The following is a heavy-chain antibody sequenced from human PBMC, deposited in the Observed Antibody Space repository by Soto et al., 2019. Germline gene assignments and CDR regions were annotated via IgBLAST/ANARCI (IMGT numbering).Heavy chain of an antibody. J-gene: IGHJ4*02. Sequence: GGSLRLSCAASGFTFSSYWMHWVRQAPGKGPVWVSRINSDGSGTSYADSVKGRFTISRDNAKNTLFLQMNGLGADDTAVYYCASGGIVSSILPRPYFDNWGQGTLVTVSS. CDR1: GFTFSSYW. CDR2: INSDGSGT. D-gene: IGHD5-12*01. CDR3: ASGGIVSSILPRPYFDN. V-gene: IGHV3-74*01.